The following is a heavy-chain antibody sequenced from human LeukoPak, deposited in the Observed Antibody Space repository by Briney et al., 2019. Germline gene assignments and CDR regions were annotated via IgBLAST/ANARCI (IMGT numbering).Heavy chain of an antibody. CDR1: GRSFSSAY. CDR3: ARDGGNPNWYFDL. D-gene: IGHD2-15*01. CDR2: IYSDGNT. Sequence: SETMSLTCMVSGRSFSSAYWSWIRQPPGKGLEWIAYIYSDGNTNSNPSLKSRVTISVDTSKNQFSLKLSSVTAADTAVYYCARDGGNPNWYFDLWGRGTLVTVSS. V-gene: IGHV4-59*01. J-gene: IGHJ2*01.